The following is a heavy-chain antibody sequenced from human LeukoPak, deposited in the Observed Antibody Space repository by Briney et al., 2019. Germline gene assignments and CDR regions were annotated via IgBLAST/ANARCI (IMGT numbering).Heavy chain of an antibody. CDR1: GYTFTGYY. Sequence: AAVKDSCKAFGYTFTGYYMHWVRQAPGQGLEWMGWINPNSGGTNYAQKFQGRVTMTRDTSISTAYMELSRLRSDDTAVYYCASYISGWGYYFDYWGQGTLVTVSS. J-gene: IGHJ4*02. V-gene: IGHV1-2*02. CDR3: ASYISGWGYYFDY. CDR2: INPNSGGT. D-gene: IGHD6-19*01.